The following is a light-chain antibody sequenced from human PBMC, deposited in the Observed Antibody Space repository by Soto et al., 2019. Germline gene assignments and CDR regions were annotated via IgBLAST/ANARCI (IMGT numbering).Light chain of an antibody. V-gene: IGLV2-14*01. CDR2: EVS. CDR3: CSYAGSYTYV. Sequence: QSALTQPASVSGSPGQSITISCTGTSRDVGGYNYVSWHQQHPGKAPKVIITEVSNRPSGVSDRFSGSKSGNTASLTTSGLRAEDEADYYCCSYAGSYTYVFGTGTKLTVL. J-gene: IGLJ1*01. CDR1: SRDVGGYNY.